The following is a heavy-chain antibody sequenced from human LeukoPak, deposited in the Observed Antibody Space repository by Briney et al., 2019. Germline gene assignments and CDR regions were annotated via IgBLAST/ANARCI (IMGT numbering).Heavy chain of an antibody. Sequence: PGGSLRVSCVASGFTFSNSWMHWVRQAPGKGLLWVSRINTDGTNIKYADSVKGRFTISRDNAKNTLYLQMHTLSAEDTAVYYCARDQTQAGPTTVDYWGQGTLVTVSS. V-gene: IGHV3-74*03. CDR3: ARDQTQAGPTTVDY. CDR2: INTDGTNI. J-gene: IGHJ4*02. D-gene: IGHD1-14*01. CDR1: GFTFSNSW.